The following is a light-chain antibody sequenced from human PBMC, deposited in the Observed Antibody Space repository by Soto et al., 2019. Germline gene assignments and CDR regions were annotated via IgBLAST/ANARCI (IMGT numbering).Light chain of an antibody. Sequence: EIVLTQSPATLSSSPGERATLSCRASQSIDTYLAWYQQKPGQAPRLLIYDASDRATGIPARFGGSGSGTAFTLTISGLEPDDFALYYCQQRYNWPLTFGGGTKVDIE. J-gene: IGKJ4*01. CDR1: QSIDTY. V-gene: IGKV3-11*01. CDR3: QQRYNWPLT. CDR2: DAS.